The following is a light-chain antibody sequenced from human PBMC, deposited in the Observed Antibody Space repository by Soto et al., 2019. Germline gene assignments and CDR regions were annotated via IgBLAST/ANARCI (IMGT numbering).Light chain of an antibody. Sequence: QAVVAQPASVSGSPGQSISISCTGTSSDVGGYNYVSWYQQHPGKAPKLMIYDVRNRPSGVSNRFSGSKSGNTASLTISGLQAEDEADYYCSSNTSSSTVLFGGGTKLTVL. CDR3: SSNTSSSTVL. J-gene: IGLJ2*01. CDR1: SSDVGGYNY. CDR2: DVR. V-gene: IGLV2-14*03.